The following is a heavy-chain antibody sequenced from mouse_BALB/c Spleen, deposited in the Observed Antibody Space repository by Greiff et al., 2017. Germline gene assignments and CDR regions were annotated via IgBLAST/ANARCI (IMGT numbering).Heavy chain of an antibody. CDR1: GFTFSDYY. CDR3: ARDEYGYYDAMDY. CDR2: ISDGGSYT. D-gene: IGHD2-10*02. V-gene: IGHV5-4*02. J-gene: IGHJ4*01. Sequence: EVQGVESGGGLVKPGGSLKLSCAASGFTFSDYYMYWVRQTPEKRLEWVATISDGGSYTYYPDSVKGRFTISRDNAKNNLYLQMSSLKSEDTAMYYCARDEYGYYDAMDYWGQGTSVTVSS.